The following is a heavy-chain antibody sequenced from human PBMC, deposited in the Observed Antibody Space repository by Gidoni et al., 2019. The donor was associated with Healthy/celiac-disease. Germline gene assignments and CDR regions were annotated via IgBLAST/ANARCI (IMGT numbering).Heavy chain of an antibody. J-gene: IGHJ5*02. V-gene: IGHV3-9*01. CDR2: ISWNRGSI. CDR3: AKSRIQLWLDGWFDP. Sequence: EVQLVESGGGLVQPGRSLRLSCAASGFPFDDYSMHWVRQAPGKGLEWVSGISWNRGSIGYADSVKGRFTISRDNAKNSLYLQRSSLRAEDTALYHCAKSRIQLWLDGWFDPWGQGTLVTVSS. CDR1: GFPFDDYS. D-gene: IGHD5-18*01.